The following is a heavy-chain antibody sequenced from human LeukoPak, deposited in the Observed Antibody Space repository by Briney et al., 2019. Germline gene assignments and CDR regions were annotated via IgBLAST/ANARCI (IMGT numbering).Heavy chain of an antibody. CDR1: GFTLSSHW. Sequence: GGSLRLSCAASGFTLSSHWMSWVRLAPGKGLEWVAHIKHDGTEKYYVDSVKGRFTISRDNAKNSLYLQMNSLRVEDTAVYYCATDNYGWGSHDSWGQGTLVTVSS. CDR3: ATDNYGWGSHDS. V-gene: IGHV3-7*01. J-gene: IGHJ5*01. D-gene: IGHD3-10*01. CDR2: IKHDGTEK.